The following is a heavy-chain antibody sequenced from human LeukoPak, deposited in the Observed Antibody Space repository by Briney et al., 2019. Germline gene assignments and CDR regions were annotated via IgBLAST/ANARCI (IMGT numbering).Heavy chain of an antibody. CDR2: INWNGGST. J-gene: IGHJ4*02. CDR1: GFTFDDYG. Sequence: GGSLRLSCAASGFTFDDYGINWVRQAPGKGLEWVSGINWNGGSTGYADSVKGRFTISRDNSKNTLYLQMNSLRAEDTAVYYCAKDDLSPGDYWGQGTLVTVSS. V-gene: IGHV3-20*04. CDR3: AKDDLSPGDY.